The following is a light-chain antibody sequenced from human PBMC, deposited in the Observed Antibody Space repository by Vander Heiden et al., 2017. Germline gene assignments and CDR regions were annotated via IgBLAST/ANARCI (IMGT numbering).Light chain of an antibody. CDR1: RSGSSSY. CDR3: QQNDSSPRT. CDR2: GAS. J-gene: IGKJ4*01. V-gene: IGKV3-20*01. Sequence: ELALTPSLCTLSFAPGEAAVTSCRASRSGSSSYLDWYQQKPGQAPRLLIYGASSRATGIPDRFSGSGSGTDFTLTISRLQPEDFAVYYCQQNDSSPRTFGGGTKVEIK.